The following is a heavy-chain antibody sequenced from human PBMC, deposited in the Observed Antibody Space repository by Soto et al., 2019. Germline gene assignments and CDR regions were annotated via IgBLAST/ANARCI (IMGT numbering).Heavy chain of an antibody. D-gene: IGHD2-2*01. CDR2: ISDDGDST. Sequence: EVQLLESGGGLVQPGGSLRLSCGASGFTFSDNAMTWVRQAPGKGLEWVSSISDDGDSTYYADSVKGRFTISRDNSKNTLSLQMSSLGAEDTAVYYCAKSLSTAVNYGLDVWGQGTSVTVSS. CDR1: GFTFSDNA. CDR3: AKSLSTAVNYGLDV. V-gene: IGHV3-23*01. J-gene: IGHJ6*02.